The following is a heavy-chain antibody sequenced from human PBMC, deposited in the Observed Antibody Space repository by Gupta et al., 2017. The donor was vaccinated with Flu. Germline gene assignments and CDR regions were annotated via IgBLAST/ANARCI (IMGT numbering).Heavy chain of an antibody. Sequence: QALLVESGGGVVQPGTSLRLSCSASGFTFSDYVMHWVRQAPGKGLEWVAATSYDGNNKYYADSVKGRFTISRDNSKNTLYLEMTGLRPEDTAVFYCARPNSPYSNMQDGFDIWGQGTPVSVSS. D-gene: IGHD4-11*01. J-gene: IGHJ3*02. V-gene: IGHV3-30*03. CDR2: TSYDGNNK. CDR1: GFTFSDYV. CDR3: ARPNSPYSNMQDGFDI.